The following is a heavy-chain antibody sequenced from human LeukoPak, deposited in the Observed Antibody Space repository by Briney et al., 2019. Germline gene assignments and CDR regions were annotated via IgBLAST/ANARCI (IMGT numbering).Heavy chain of an antibody. D-gene: IGHD4-17*01. Sequence: GASVKVSCKVSGYTLTELSMHWVRQAPGKGLEGMGGFDPEDGETIYAQKFQGRVTMTEDTSTDTAYMELSSLRSEDTAVYYCATYGDYVRAFDIWGQGTMVTVSS. V-gene: IGHV1-24*01. CDR2: FDPEDGET. CDR1: GYTLTELS. J-gene: IGHJ3*02. CDR3: ATYGDYVRAFDI.